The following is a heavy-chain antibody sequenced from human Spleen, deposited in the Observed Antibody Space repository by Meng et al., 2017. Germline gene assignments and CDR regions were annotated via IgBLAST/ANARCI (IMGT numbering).Heavy chain of an antibody. J-gene: IGHJ4*02. V-gene: IGHV1-2*06. CDR3: ARDEDISAAGKLFGDY. D-gene: IGHD6-13*01. CDR2: INPKSGDT. CDR1: GYTFPDYW. Sequence: GQLVQVGAEVKKPGASVTISCTASGYTFPDYWLHWVRRAPGQGLEWMGRINPKSGDTHYAQRFQGRVTMTGDTSISTAYMELSGLRSDDTAMYYCARDEDISAAGKLFGDYWGQGTLVTVSS.